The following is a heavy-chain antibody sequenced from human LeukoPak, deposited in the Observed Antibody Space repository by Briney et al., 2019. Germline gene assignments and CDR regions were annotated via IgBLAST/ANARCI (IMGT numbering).Heavy chain of an antibody. D-gene: IGHD4-17*01. CDR2: INHSGST. CDR1: GGSFSGYY. J-gene: IGHJ4*02. Sequence: SETLSLTCAVYGGSFSGYYWSWIRQPPGKGLEWIGEINHSGSTNYNPSLKSRVTISVDTSKNQFSLKLSSVTAADTAVYYCARAPTYGDYVKPFDYWGQGTLSPSPQ. V-gene: IGHV4-34*01. CDR3: ARAPTYGDYVKPFDY.